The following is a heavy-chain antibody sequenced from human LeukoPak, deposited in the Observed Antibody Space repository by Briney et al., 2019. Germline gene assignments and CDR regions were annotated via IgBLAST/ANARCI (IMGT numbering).Heavy chain of an antibody. D-gene: IGHD2-2*01. V-gene: IGHV4-39*07. CDR1: GGSISSSSYY. CDR2: INHSGST. J-gene: IGHJ4*02. Sequence: PSETLSLTCTVSGGSISSSSYYWGWIRQPPGKGLEWIGEINHSGSTNYNPSLKSRVTISVDTSKNQFSLKLSSVTAADTAVYYCARADPGYQEDYWGQGTLVTVSS. CDR3: ARADPGYQEDY.